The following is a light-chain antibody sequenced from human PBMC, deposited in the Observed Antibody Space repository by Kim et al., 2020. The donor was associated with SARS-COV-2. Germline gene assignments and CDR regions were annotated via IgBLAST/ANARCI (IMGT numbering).Light chain of an antibody. CDR2: DVS. J-gene: IGLJ1*01. V-gene: IGLV2-14*03. CDR1: SSDVGGYNY. CDR3: SSYTSSSTLV. Sequence: GQSITIACTETSSDVGGYNYVSWYQQHPGKAPKLMIYDVSNRPSGVSNRFSGSKSGNTASLTISGLQAEDEADYYCSSYTSSSTLVFGTGTKVTVL.